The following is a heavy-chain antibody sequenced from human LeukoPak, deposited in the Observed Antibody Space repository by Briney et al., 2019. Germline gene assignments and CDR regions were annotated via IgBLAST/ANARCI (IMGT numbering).Heavy chain of an antibody. Sequence: KPSETLSLTCTVSGGSISSSSYYWGWIRQPPGKGLEWIGSIYYSGSTYYNPSLKSRVTISVDTSKNQFSLKLSSVTAADTAVYYCVRDAAHYMDVWGKGITVTVS. V-gene: IGHV4-39*07. J-gene: IGHJ6*03. CDR2: IYYSGST. CDR3: VRDAAHYMDV. CDR1: GGSISSSSYY. D-gene: IGHD6-6*01.